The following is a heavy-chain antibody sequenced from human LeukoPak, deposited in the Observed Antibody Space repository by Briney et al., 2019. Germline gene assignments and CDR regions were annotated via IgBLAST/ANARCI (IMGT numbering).Heavy chain of an antibody. CDR1: GFTVSSNY. V-gene: IGHV4-38-2*01. J-gene: IGHJ4*02. Sequence: PGGSLRLSCAASGFTVSSNYMSWVRQAPGKGLEWIGSIYYSGSTYYNPSLKSRVTISVDTSKNQFSLNLTSVTAADTAVYYCARGGRGYYDFLDYWGQGTLVSVSS. D-gene: IGHD3-22*01. CDR2: IYYSGST. CDR3: ARGGRGYYDFLDY.